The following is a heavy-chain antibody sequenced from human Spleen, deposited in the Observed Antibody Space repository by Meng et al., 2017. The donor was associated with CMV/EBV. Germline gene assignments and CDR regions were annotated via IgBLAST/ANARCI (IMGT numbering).Heavy chain of an antibody. CDR3: AREADFSNSGRRSSFDY. V-gene: IGHV3-30*04. Sequence: GFNFSNYPIHWVRQAPGKGLEWVSLVSYDGTNKYYTDSVKGRFTISRDDSRTTLYLQMNSLRPEDTAVYYCAREADFSNSGRRSSFDYWGQGTLVTVSS. D-gene: IGHD4-11*01. CDR2: VSYDGTNK. J-gene: IGHJ4*02. CDR1: GFNFSNYP.